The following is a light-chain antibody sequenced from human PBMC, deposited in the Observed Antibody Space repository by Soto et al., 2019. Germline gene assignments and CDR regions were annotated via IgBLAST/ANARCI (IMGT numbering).Light chain of an antibody. V-gene: IGKV3-15*01. Sequence: EIVMTQSPATLSVSPGETATLSCRASQSVSTSLAWYQQKPGQAPRLLISGASTRATGVPARFSGSGSETEFTLTISSLQSEDFAVYYCQQYKNWWTFGQGTKVEIK. CDR1: QSVSTS. CDR3: QQYKNWWT. J-gene: IGKJ1*01. CDR2: GAS.